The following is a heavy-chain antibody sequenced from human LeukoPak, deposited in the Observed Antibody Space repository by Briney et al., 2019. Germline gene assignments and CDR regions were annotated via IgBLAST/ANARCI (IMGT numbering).Heavy chain of an antibody. CDR1: GGSINSNYW. D-gene: IGHD3-3*01. J-gene: IGHJ4*02. Sequence: SGTLSLTCAASGGSINSNYWWTWVRQSPGQGLEWIGEIYHTGSVNYNLSLESRVTISRDRSKNQFSLMLRSVTAADTAVYYCARHYDLWSGYNYWGQGLLVTVSS. V-gene: IGHV4-4*02. CDR2: IYHTGSV. CDR3: ARHYDLWSGYNY.